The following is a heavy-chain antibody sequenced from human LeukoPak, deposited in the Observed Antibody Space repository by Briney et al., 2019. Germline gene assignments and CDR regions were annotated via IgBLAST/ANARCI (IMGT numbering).Heavy chain of an antibody. CDR3: ASYRYSSGWRGYYYYYMDV. J-gene: IGHJ6*03. D-gene: IGHD6-19*01. V-gene: IGHV1-2*02. CDR2: INPNSGGT. Sequence: GASVKVSCKASGYTFTGYYMHWVRQAPGQGLEWMGWINPNSGGTNYAQKFQGRVTMTRDTSISTAYMELSRLRSDDTAVYYCASYRYSSGWRGYYYYYMDVWGKGTTVTASS. CDR1: GYTFTGYY.